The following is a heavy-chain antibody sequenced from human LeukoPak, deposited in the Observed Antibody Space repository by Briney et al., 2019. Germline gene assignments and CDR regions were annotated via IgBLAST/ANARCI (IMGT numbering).Heavy chain of an antibody. CDR1: GGSISSSSYY. CDR2: IYYSGGT. Sequence: PSETLSLTCTVSGGSISSSSYYWGWIRQPPGKGLEWIGSIYYSGGTYYNPSLKSRVTISVDTSKNQFSLKLSSVTAADTAVYYCARDRRWFDPWGQGTLVTVSS. J-gene: IGHJ5*02. V-gene: IGHV4-39*07. CDR3: ARDRRWFDP.